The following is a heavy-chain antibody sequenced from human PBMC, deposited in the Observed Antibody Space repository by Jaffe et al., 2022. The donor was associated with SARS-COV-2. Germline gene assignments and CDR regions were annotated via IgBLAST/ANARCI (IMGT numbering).Heavy chain of an antibody. D-gene: IGHD5-12*01. CDR2: IKNKWDGGTI. J-gene: IGHJ4*02. CDR3: VTWLTSSGPPY. Sequence: EVQLVEAGGGLVTPGGSLRLSCAVSGFTFSNLWMSWVRQAPGKGLEWVGRIKNKWDGGTIDYAAPVKGRFTISRDDSKSMLFLQMSSLQTDDTAVYFCVTWLTSSGPPYWGQGTLVTVSS. CDR1: GFTFSNLW. V-gene: IGHV3-15*01.